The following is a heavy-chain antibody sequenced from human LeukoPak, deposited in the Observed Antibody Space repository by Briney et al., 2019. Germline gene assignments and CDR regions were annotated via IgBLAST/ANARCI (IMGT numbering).Heavy chain of an antibody. V-gene: IGHV3-23*01. J-gene: IGHJ4*02. D-gene: IGHD3-22*01. CDR2: ISGSGGST. CDR1: GFTFSSYA. Sequence: QPGGSLRLSCAASGFTFSSYAMSWVRQALGKGLEWVSAISGSGGSTYYADSVKGRFTISRDNSKNTLYLQMNSLRAEDTAVYYCAKDHGRNPNSSGYPAPVDYWGQGTLVTVSS. CDR3: AKDHGRNPNSSGYPAPVDY.